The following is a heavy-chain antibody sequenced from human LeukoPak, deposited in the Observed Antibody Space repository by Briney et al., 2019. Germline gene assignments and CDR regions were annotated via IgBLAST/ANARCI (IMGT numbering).Heavy chain of an antibody. CDR3: ARTPYSSSQRIYYGMDV. J-gene: IGHJ6*02. CDR1: GYTLTELS. V-gene: IGHV1-24*01. CDR2: FDPEDGET. Sequence: ASVKVSCKVSGYTLTELSMHWVRQAPGKGLEWMGGFDPEDGETIYAQKFQGRVTMTEDTSTDTAYMELSSLRAEDTAVYYCARTPYSSSQRIYYGMDVWGQGTTVTVSS. D-gene: IGHD6-6*01.